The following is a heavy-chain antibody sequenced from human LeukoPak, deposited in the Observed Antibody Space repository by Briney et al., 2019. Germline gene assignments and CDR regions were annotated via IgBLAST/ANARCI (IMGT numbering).Heavy chain of an antibody. D-gene: IGHD3-16*01. V-gene: IGHV4-39*07. CDR1: GGSISSSSYY. J-gene: IGHJ4*02. CDR2: IYYSGST. CDR3: ARASFFLGHY. Sequence: PSETLSLTCTVSGGSISSSSYYWGWIRQPPGTGLEWIGSIYYSGSTYYNPSLKSRVTISVDTSKNQFSLKLSSVTAADTAVYYCARASFFLGHYWGQGTLVTVSS.